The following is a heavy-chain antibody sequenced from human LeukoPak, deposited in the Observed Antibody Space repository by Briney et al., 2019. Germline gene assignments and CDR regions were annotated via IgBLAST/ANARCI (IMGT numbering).Heavy chain of an antibody. CDR3: ANSEGYYHDSSGFDY. CDR2: IWYDGSNK. D-gene: IGHD3-22*01. J-gene: IGHJ4*02. CDR1: GFTFSSYG. Sequence: GGSLRLSCAASGFTFSSYGMHWVRQAPGKGLEWVAVIWYDGSNKYYADSVKGRFTISRDNSKNTLYLQMNSLRAEDTAVYYCANSEGYYHDSSGFDYWGQGTLVTVSS. V-gene: IGHV3-33*06.